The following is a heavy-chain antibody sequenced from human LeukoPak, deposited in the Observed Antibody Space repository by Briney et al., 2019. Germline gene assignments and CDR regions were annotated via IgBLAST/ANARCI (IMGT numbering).Heavy chain of an antibody. J-gene: IGHJ6*03. CDR2: ISAYNGNT. Sequence: ASVKVSCKASGYTFTSYGISWVRQAPGQGLEWMGWISAYNGNTNYAQKLQGRVTMTTDTSTSTAYMELRSLRSDDTAVYYCAGDTWLPAAFDGNYMDVWGKGTTVTVSS. V-gene: IGHV1-18*01. D-gene: IGHD2-2*01. CDR3: AGDTWLPAAFDGNYMDV. CDR1: GYTFTSYG.